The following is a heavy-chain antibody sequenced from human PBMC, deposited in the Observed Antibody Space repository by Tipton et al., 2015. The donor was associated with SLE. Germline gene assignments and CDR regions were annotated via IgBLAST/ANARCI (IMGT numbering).Heavy chain of an antibody. J-gene: IGHJ5*02. D-gene: IGHD2-15*01. CDR3: ARGGLGYCSGGSCYWFDP. CDR1: GGSFSGYY. Sequence: TLSLTCTVSGGSFSGYYWSWIRQPPGKGLEGIGEINHSGSTNYNPSLKSRVTISVDTSKNQFSLKLSSVTAADTAVYYCARGGLGYCSGGSCYWFDPWGQGTLVTVSS. CDR2: INHSGST. V-gene: IGHV4-34*01.